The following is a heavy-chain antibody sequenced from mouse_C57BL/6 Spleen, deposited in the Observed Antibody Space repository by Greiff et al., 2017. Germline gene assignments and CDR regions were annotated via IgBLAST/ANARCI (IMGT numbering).Heavy chain of an antibody. D-gene: IGHD2-3*01. CDR3: ARDGNGYYDY. J-gene: IGHJ2*01. Sequence: EVQLQESGGGLVKPGGSLKLSCAASGFTFSSYAMSWVRQTPEKRLEWVATISDGGSYTYYPDNVKGRFTISRDNAKNNLYLQMSHLKSEDTAMYYCARDGNGYYDYRGQGTTLTVSS. CDR1: GFTFSSYA. V-gene: IGHV5-4*01. CDR2: ISDGGSYT.